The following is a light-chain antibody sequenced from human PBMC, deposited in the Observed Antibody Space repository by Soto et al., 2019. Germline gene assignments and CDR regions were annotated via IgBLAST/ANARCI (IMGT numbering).Light chain of an antibody. Sequence: EIVLTQSPATLSLSPGERATLSCRASQSLSSYLAWYQQKPGQAPRLLIYDASSRATGIPDRFSGSGSGTDFTLTIYRLEPEDFAVYYCQQSGYSPITFGQGTRLEIK. J-gene: IGKJ5*01. CDR2: DAS. V-gene: IGKV3-20*01. CDR1: QSLSSY. CDR3: QQSGYSPIT.